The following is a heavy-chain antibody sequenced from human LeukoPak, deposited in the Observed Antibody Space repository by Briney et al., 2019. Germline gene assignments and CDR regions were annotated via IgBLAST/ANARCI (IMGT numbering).Heavy chain of an antibody. V-gene: IGHV3-49*04. CDR2: IRSIGYGGTT. CDR1: GFPFRSFS. D-gene: IGHD3-10*01. J-gene: IGHJ4*02. Sequence: GGSLRLSCVASGFPFRSFSMNWVRQAPGKGLEWVGFIRSIGYGGTTEYAASVEGRFSLSRDDSKSFVYLQMSSLKAEDTAVYYCTRVRSGNDFDYWGQGTLVTVSS. CDR3: TRVRSGNDFDY.